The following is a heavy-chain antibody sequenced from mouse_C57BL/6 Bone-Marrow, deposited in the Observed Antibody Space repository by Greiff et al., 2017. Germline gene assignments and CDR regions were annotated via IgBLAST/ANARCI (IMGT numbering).Heavy chain of an antibody. CDR1: GFTFTSSG. J-gene: IGHJ4*01. CDR3: ARLGRGYAMDY. CDR2: ISSGRIET. Sequence: EVMLVESGGDLVKPGGSLKLSCAASGFTFTSSGMSWVRQTPDKRLEWVATISSGRIETYYPDSVKVRFAISRDNAKNTLYLQMSSLKSEDTAMYYCARLGRGYAMDYWGQGTSVTVSS. V-gene: IGHV5-6*01. D-gene: IGHD6-1*01.